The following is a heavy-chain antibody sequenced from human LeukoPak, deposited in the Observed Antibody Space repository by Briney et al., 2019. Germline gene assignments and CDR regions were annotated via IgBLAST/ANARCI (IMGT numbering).Heavy chain of an antibody. D-gene: IGHD7-27*01. Sequence: GASVKVSCKASGYTFTSYDINWVRQATGQGLEWMGWMNPNSGDTGYVQKFQGRVTMTRSTSISTAYMELSSLRSEDTAVYYCARGPGGTGSLFDYWAREPRSPSPQ. J-gene: IGHJ4*02. CDR2: MNPNSGDT. V-gene: IGHV1-8*01. CDR3: ARGPGGTGSLFDY. CDR1: GYTFTSYD.